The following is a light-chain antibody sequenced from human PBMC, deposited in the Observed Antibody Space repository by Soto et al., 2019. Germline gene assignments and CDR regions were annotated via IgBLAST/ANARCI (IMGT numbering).Light chain of an antibody. Sequence: QSALTQPPSASGSPGQSVTISSTETSSDVGGYNSVSWYQHHPGKAPKLMIYEVSKRPSGVPDRFSGSKSANTASLTVSWLQAEDEADYYCSSYAGSNNYVFGTGTKLTVL. V-gene: IGLV2-8*01. CDR1: SSDVGGYNS. CDR3: SSYAGSNNYV. J-gene: IGLJ1*01. CDR2: EVS.